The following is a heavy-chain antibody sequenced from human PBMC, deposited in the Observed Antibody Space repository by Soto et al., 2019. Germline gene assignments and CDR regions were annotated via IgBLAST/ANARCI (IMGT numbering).Heavy chain of an antibody. V-gene: IGHV4-39*01. D-gene: IGHD6-19*01. Sequence: QLQLQESGPGLVKPSETLSLTCTVSGGSISSSSYYWGWIRQPPGKGLEWIGSIYYSGSTYYNPSLKSRVTISVDTSKNQFSLKLSSVTAADTAVYYCARLSSSGWYGDYWGQGTLVTVSS. J-gene: IGHJ4*02. CDR2: IYYSGST. CDR3: ARLSSSGWYGDY. CDR1: GGSISSSSYY.